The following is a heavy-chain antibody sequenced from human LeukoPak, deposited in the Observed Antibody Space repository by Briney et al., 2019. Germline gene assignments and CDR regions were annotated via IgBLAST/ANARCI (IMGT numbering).Heavy chain of an antibody. Sequence: GGSLRLSCAASGFAFNTYSMNWVRQAPGKGLEWVSYIRSDSSIIYYADSVKGRFTMSRDNGKNSLYLQMNSLRVEDTAVYFCARGQAGKWDFDYWGQGTLVTVSP. V-gene: IGHV3-48*01. CDR3: ARGQAGKWDFDY. J-gene: IGHJ4*02. CDR1: GFAFNTYS. D-gene: IGHD2-8*01. CDR2: IRSDSSII.